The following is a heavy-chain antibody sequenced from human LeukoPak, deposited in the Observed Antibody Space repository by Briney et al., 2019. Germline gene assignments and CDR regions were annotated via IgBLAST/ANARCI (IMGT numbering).Heavy chain of an antibody. D-gene: IGHD3-22*01. V-gene: IGHV3-30-3*01. CDR3: ARAERYYDSSGYYRY. CDR1: GFTFSSHA. Sequence: PGGSLRLSCAASGFTFSSHAMHWVRQAPGKGLEWVAVISYDGSNKYYADSVKGRFTISRDNSKNTLYLQMNSLRAEDTAVYYCARAERYYDSSGYYRYWGQGTLVTVSS. CDR2: ISYDGSNK. J-gene: IGHJ4*02.